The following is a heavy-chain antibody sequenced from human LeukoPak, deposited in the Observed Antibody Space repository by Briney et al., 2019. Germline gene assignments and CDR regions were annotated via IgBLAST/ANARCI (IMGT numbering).Heavy chain of an antibody. D-gene: IGHD2-15*01. Sequence: TGGSLRLSCAASGFTFSSYAMHWVRQAPGKGLEWVAVISYDGSNKYYADSVKGRFTISRDNSKNTLYLQMNSLRAEDTAVYYCARDLDVVVAATLEGSGFDYWGQGTLVTVSS. CDR3: ARDLDVVVAATLEGSGFDY. CDR2: ISYDGSNK. CDR1: GFTFSSYA. V-gene: IGHV3-30*04. J-gene: IGHJ4*02.